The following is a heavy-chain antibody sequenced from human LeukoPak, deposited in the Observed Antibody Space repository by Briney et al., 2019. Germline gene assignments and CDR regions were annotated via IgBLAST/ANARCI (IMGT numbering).Heavy chain of an antibody. Sequence: GGSLRLSCAASGFTFTRFNMNWVRQAPGKGLELVSSITTSGTYIYYADSVKGRFTISRDNAKNTLYLQMNSLRAEDTAVFYCARPKTSYTGYDYWGQGTLVTVSS. V-gene: IGHV3-21*01. D-gene: IGHD5-12*01. CDR2: ITTSGTYI. CDR1: GFTFTRFN. J-gene: IGHJ4*02. CDR3: ARPKTSYTGYDY.